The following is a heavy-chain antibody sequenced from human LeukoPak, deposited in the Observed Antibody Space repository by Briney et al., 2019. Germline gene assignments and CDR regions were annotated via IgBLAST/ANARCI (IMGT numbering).Heavy chain of an antibody. J-gene: IGHJ4*02. Sequence: SETLSLTCTVSGGSISSSSYYWGWIRQPPGKGLEWIGSIYYSGSTYYNPSLKSRVTISVDTSKNQFSLKLSSVTAADTAVYYCARDTHVDYWGQGTLVTVSS. CDR3: ARDTHVDY. CDR1: GGSISSSSYY. V-gene: IGHV4-39*02. CDR2: IYYSGST.